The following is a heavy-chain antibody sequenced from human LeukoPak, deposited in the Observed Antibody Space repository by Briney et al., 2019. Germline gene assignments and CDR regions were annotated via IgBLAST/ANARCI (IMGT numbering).Heavy chain of an antibody. Sequence: SETLSLTCTVSGGSISSSNYYWGWSRQPPGKGLEWIGSIYYSGSTYYNPSLKSRVTISVDTSKNQFSLKLSSVTAADTAAYYCARPVPSRLGWFDPWGQGTLVTVSS. CDR2: IYYSGST. CDR3: ARPVPSRLGWFDP. J-gene: IGHJ5*02. V-gene: IGHV4-39*01. D-gene: IGHD1-1*01. CDR1: GGSISSSNYY.